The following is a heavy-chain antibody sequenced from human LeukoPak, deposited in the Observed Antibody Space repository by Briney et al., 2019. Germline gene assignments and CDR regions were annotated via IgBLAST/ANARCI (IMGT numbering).Heavy chain of an antibody. D-gene: IGHD2-21*02. CDR2: IYYSGST. V-gene: IGHV4-31*03. CDR3: AREVVVTAEIKYYFDY. CDR1: GGSISSGGYY. J-gene: IGHJ4*02. Sequence: SQTLSLTCTVSGGSISSGGYYWSWIHQHPGKGLEWIGYIYYSGSTCYNPSLKSRVTISVDTSKNQFSLKLSSVTAADTAVYYCAREVVVTAEIKYYFDYWGQGTLVTVSS.